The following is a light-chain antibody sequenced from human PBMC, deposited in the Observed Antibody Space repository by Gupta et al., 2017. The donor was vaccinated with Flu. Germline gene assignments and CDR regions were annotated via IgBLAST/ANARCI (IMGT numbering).Light chain of an antibody. CDR1: NSNMGNNY. J-gene: IGLJ2*01. CDR3: GTCDSSLSAVV. Sequence: QSVLTQPLSVSEAPGQKVTISCSGSNSNMGNNYVSWYQQLPGTAPKLLIYENNKRPSGIPDGFSGSKSGTSATLGITGLQTGDEADYYCGTCDSSLSAVVFGGGTKLTVL. V-gene: IGLV1-51*02. CDR2: ENN.